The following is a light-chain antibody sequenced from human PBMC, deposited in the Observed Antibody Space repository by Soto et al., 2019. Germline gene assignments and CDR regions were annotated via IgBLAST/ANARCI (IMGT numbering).Light chain of an antibody. CDR3: QSYDSSLSGPVV. CDR1: SSNIGAGYD. V-gene: IGLV1-40*01. Sequence: VLTQPPSVSGAPGQRVTISCTGSSSNIGAGYDVHWYQQLPGTAPKLLIYGNSNRPSGVPDRFSGSKSGTSASLAITGLQAEDEADYYCQSYDSSLSGPVVFGGGTKLTVL. J-gene: IGLJ2*01. CDR2: GNS.